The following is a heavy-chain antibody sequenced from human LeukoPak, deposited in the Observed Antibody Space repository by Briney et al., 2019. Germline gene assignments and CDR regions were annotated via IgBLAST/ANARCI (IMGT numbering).Heavy chain of an antibody. CDR1: GYSISSGYY. CDR3: ARRYLPATRFDY. V-gene: IGHV4-38-2*02. J-gene: IGHJ4*02. CDR2: IYHSGRT. Sequence: KSSETLSLTCTVSGYSISSGYYWGWIRQPPGKGLEWIGSIYHSGRTSYNPSLKSRVTISVDTSKNQFSLKLTSATAADTAVYYCARRYLPATRFDYWGQGTLVTVSS. D-gene: IGHD5-12*01.